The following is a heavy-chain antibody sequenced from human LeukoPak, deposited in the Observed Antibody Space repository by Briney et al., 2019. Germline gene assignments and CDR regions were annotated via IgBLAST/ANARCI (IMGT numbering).Heavy chain of an antibody. J-gene: IGHJ4*02. D-gene: IGHD5-12*01. V-gene: IGHV4-34*01. CDR1: GGSFSGYY. CDR2: INHSGST. Sequence: SETPSLTCAVYGGSFSGYYWSWMRQPPGKGLEWIGEINHSGSTNYNPSLKSRVTISVDTSKNQFSLKLSSVTAADTAVYYCASTDHGGGYDQGPGTLDYWGQGTLVTVSS. CDR3: ASTDHGGGYDQGPGTLDY.